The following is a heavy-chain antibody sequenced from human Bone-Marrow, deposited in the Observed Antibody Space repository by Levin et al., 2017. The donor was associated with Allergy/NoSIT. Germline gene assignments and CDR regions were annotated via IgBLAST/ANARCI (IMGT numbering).Heavy chain of an antibody. J-gene: IGHJ4*02. CDR3: ASTASLLRSRLYAY. Sequence: PAGGSLRLSCAASGFTFSSYAMSWVRQAPGKGLEWVSAISGSGGSTYYADSVKGRFTISRDNSKNTLYLQMNSLRAEDTAVYYCASTASLLRSRLYAYWGQGTLVTVSS. V-gene: IGHV3-23*01. D-gene: IGHD2-21*01. CDR1: GFTFSSYA. CDR2: ISGSGGST.